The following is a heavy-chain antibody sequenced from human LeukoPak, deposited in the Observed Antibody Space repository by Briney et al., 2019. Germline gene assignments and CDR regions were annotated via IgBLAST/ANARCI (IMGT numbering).Heavy chain of an antibody. CDR3: ARYPPGDY. Sequence: SETLSLTCAVSGGSISSSNWWSWVRQPPGKGLEWIGEIYHSGSTYYNPSLKSRVTISVDTSKNQFSLKLSSVTAADTAVYYCARYPPGDYWGQGTLVTVSS. V-gene: IGHV4-4*02. J-gene: IGHJ4*02. CDR1: GGSISSSNW. CDR2: IYHSGST.